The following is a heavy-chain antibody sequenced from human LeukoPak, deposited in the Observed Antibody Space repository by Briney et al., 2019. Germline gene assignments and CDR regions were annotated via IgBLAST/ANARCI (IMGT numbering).Heavy chain of an antibody. CDR2: IYYSGST. J-gene: IGHJ4*02. CDR3: ASLGRATIIFDY. CDR1: GGSISSYY. D-gene: IGHD5-12*01. Sequence: ETLSLTCTVSGGSISSYYWSWIRQPPGKGLEWIGYIYYSGSTNYNPSLKSRVTISVDTSKNQFSLKLSSVTAADTAVYYCASLGRATIIFDYWGQGTLVTVSS. V-gene: IGHV4-59*01.